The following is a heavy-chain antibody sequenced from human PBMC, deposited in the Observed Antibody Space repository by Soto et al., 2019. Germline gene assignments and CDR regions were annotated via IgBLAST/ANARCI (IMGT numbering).Heavy chain of an antibody. Sequence: VGSLRLSCAASGFTFSSYSMNWVRQAPGKGLEWVSYISSSSSTIYYADSVKGRFTISRDNAKNSLYLQMNSLRDEDTAVYYCASLDIVGATNFDYWGQGTLVTVSS. V-gene: IGHV3-48*02. CDR2: ISSSSSTI. CDR1: GFTFSSYS. J-gene: IGHJ4*02. CDR3: ASLDIVGATNFDY. D-gene: IGHD1-26*01.